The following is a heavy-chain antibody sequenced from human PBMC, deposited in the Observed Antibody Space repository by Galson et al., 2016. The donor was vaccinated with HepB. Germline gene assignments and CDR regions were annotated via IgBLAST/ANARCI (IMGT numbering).Heavy chain of an antibody. V-gene: IGHV4-34*01. CDR2: INHSGNT. J-gene: IGHJ4*02. D-gene: IGHD1-26*01. CDR3: ARISLRVGQDY. Sequence: RQPPGKGLEWIGEINHSGNTNYNPSLKSRVTMTVDASKNQFSLTLRSATAADTALYFCARISLRVGQDYWGQGTLVTVSS.